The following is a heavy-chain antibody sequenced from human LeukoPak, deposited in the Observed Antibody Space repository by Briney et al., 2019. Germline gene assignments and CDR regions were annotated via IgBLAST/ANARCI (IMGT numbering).Heavy chain of an antibody. D-gene: IGHD3-10*01. Sequence: ASVKVSCKASGYTFTSYDINWVRQATGLGLEWMGWMNPNSGNTGYAQKFQGRVTITRNTSISTAYMELSSLRSEDTAVYYCARALVRGAAFDIWGQGTMVTVSS. CDR2: MNPNSGNT. V-gene: IGHV1-8*03. CDR1: GYTFTSYD. CDR3: ARALVRGAAFDI. J-gene: IGHJ3*02.